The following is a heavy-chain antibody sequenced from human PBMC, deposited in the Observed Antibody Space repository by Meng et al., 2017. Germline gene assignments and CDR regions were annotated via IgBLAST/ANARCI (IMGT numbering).Heavy chain of an antibody. D-gene: IGHD2/OR15-2a*01. V-gene: IGHV4-59*01. Sequence: GSLRLSCTVSGGSISSYYWSWIRQPPGKGLEWIGYIYYSGSTNYNPSLKSRVTISVDTSKNQFSPKLSSVTAADTAVYYCARDFYTFGLDYWGQGTLVTVSS. J-gene: IGHJ4*02. CDR3: ARDFYTFGLDY. CDR2: IYYSGST. CDR1: GGSISSYY.